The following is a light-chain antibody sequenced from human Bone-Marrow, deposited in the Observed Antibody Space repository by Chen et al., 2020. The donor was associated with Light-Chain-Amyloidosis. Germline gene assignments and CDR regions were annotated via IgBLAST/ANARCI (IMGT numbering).Light chain of an antibody. CDR3: CSYAGASTYV. V-gene: IGLV2-23*02. CDR2: EVE. CDR1: RGDIGSFTL. Sequence: QSALTQPASVAGSPGQPKTISCHGTRGDIGSFTLVSWYQHHPDKAPKLIIYEVEKRPSGVSNRFSGSRSGNTASLTISGLQADDEAAYYCCSYAGASTYVFGTGTEVTVL. J-gene: IGLJ1*01.